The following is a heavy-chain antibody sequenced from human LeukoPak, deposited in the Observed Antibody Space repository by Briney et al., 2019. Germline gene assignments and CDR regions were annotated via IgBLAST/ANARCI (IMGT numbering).Heavy chain of an antibody. CDR3: ARVRVRGVIIYYYYGMDV. CDR2: INHSGST. V-gene: IGHV4-34*01. CDR1: GGSFSGYH. Sequence: PSETLSLTCAVYGGSFSGYHWSWIRQPPGKGLEWIGEINHSGSTNYNPSLKSRVTISVDTSKNQFSLKLSSVTAAGTAVYYCARVRVRGVIIYYYYGMDVWGQGTTVTVSS. D-gene: IGHD3-10*01. J-gene: IGHJ6*02.